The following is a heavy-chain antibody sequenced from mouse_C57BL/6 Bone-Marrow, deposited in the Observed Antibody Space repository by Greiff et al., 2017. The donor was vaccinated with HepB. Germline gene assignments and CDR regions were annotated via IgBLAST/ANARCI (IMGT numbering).Heavy chain of an antibody. Sequence: EVKVVESGEGLVKPGGSLKLSCAASGFTFSSYAMSWVRQTPEKRLEWVAYISSGGDYIYYADTVKGRFTISRDNARNTLYLQMSSLKSEDTAMYYCTREGDPGVDYWGQGTTLTVSS. J-gene: IGHJ2*01. D-gene: IGHD3-3*01. CDR1: GFTFSSYA. CDR2: ISSGGDYI. CDR3: TREGDPGVDY. V-gene: IGHV5-9-1*02.